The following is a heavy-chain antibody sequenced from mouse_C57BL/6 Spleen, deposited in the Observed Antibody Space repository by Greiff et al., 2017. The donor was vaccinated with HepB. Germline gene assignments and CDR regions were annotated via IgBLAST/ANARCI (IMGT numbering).Heavy chain of an antibody. D-gene: IGHD2-4*01. CDR3: ARPYDYDVNYAMED. V-gene: IGHV5-17*01. CDR2: ISSGSSTI. J-gene: IGHJ4*01. CDR1: GFTFSDYG. Sequence: EVKLVESGGGLVKPGGSLKLSCAASGFTFSDYGMHWVRQAPEKGLEWVAYISSGSSTIYYADTVKGRFTISRDNAKNTLFLQMNSLRSEDTAMYYGARPYDYDVNYAMEDWGKGTSVTVSS.